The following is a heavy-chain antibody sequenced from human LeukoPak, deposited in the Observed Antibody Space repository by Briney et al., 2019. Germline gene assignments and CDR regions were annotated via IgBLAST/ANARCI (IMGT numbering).Heavy chain of an antibody. Sequence: GGSLRLSCAATGFSFKDYGMHWIRQPPGKGLEWVSAINWNGGGTDYADSVKGRFTISRDNAKNSLYLQLSSLRPEDAALYYCAKHLTATNTYIFFGLDVWGQGTSVTVSS. J-gene: IGHJ6*02. CDR1: GFSFKDYG. CDR3: AKHLTATNTYIFFGLDV. V-gene: IGHV3-9*01. CDR2: INWNGGGT. D-gene: IGHD1-26*01.